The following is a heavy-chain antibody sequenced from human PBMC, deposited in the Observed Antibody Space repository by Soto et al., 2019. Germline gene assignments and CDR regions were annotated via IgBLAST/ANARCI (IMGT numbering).Heavy chain of an antibody. CDR3: TTEAYGYDFWSGYHTYMDV. J-gene: IGHJ6*03. Sequence: GGSLRLSCAASGFTFSNAWMSWVRQAPGKGLEWVGRIKSKTDGGTTDYAAPVKGRFTISRDDSKNTLYLQMNSLKTEDTAVYYCTTEAYGYDFWSGYHTYMDVWGKGTTVTVSS. V-gene: IGHV3-15*01. CDR1: GFTFSNAW. D-gene: IGHD3-3*01. CDR2: IKSKTDGGTT.